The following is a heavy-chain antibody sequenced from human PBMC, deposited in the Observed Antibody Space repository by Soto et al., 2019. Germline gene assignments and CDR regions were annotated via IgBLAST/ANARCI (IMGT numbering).Heavy chain of an antibody. CDR2: FDPEDGET. CDR1: GYTLTELS. CDR3: ATDLSPRYGDYYFDY. J-gene: IGHJ4*02. V-gene: IGHV1-24*01. Sequence: GASVKVSCKVSGYTLTELSMHWVRQAPGKGLEWMGGFDPEDGETIYAQKFQGRVTMTEDTSTDTAYMGLSSLRSEDTAVYYCATDLSPRYGDYYFDYWGQGTLVTVSS. D-gene: IGHD4-17*01.